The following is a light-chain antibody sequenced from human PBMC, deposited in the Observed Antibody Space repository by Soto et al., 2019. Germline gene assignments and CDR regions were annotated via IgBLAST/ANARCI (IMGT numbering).Light chain of an antibody. V-gene: IGKV2-28*01. Sequence: DIFMTQSPLSLPFTPGWPASVSCISIQSLLHSNGYNYLDWYLQKPGQSPQLLIYLGSNRASGVPDRFSGSGSGTEYTLNIRRVEAEDVGVYYCMQALQKPSTFGQGTKVDNK. J-gene: IGKJ1*01. CDR3: MQALQKPST. CDR1: QSLLHSNGYNY. CDR2: LGS.